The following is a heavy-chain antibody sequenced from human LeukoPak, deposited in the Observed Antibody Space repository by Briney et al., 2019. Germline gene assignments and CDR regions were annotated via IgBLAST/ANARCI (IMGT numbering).Heavy chain of an antibody. CDR1: GYTFTGYY. D-gene: IGHD5-18*01. J-gene: IGHJ4*02. CDR3: ARGGDTAMDHFDY. V-gene: IGHV1-2*02. CDR2: INPNSGGT. Sequence: GASVKVSCKASGYTFTGYYMHWVRQAPGQGLEWMGWINPNSGGTNYAQKFQGRVTMTRDTSISTAYMELSSLRSEDTAVYYCARGGDTAMDHFDYWGQGTLVTVSS.